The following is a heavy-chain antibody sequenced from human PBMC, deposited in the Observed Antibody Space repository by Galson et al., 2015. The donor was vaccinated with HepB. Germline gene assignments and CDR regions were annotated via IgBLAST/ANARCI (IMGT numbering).Heavy chain of an antibody. V-gene: IGHV3-33*01. J-gene: IGHJ4*02. CDR3: ARDVNALPRAFEY. Sequence: LRLSCAASGFTFGSYGMHWVRQAPGKGLEWVAVIWYDGSNKYYADSVKGRFIISRDNSKNTLCLQMNSLRAEDTAVYYCARDVNALPRAFEYWGQGTLVTVSS. CDR2: IWYDGSNK. CDR1: GFTFGSYG.